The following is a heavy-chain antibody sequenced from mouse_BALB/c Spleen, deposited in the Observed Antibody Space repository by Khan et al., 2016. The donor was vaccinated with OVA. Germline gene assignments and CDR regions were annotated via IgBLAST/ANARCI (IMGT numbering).Heavy chain of an antibody. V-gene: IGHV1S56*01. Sequence: QVQLQQSGPELVKPGALVKISCKASGYTFTAYDINWVKQRPGQGLEWIGWIYPGDGSTEYNENFKGKATLTADTSSNTAYMQLSSLTSEKSPVSCCGREGLRVVGMDYRGQGTSVTVSS. CDR1: GYTFTAYD. CDR2: IYPGDGST. J-gene: IGHJ4*01. CDR3: GREGLRVVGMDY. D-gene: IGHD1-1*02.